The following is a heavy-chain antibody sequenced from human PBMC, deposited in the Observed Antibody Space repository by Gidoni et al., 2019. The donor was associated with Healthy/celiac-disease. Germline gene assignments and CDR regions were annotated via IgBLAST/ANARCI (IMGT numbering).Heavy chain of an antibody. D-gene: IGHD3-16*02. Sequence: EVQLLESGGGLVQPGGSLRLSCAASGFTFSSYAMSWVRQAPGKGLEWVSAISGSGGITYYADSVKGRFTISRDNSKNTLYLQMNSLRAEDTAVYYCAKDRSIMITFGGVIAPFDYWGQGTLVTVSS. CDR3: AKDRSIMITFGGVIAPFDY. J-gene: IGHJ4*02. CDR1: GFTFSSYA. V-gene: IGHV3-23*01. CDR2: ISGSGGIT.